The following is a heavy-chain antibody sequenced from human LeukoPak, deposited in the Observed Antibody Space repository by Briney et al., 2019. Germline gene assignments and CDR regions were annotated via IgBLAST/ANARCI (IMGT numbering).Heavy chain of an antibody. CDR2: ISGSGGST. V-gene: IGHV3-23*01. J-gene: IGHJ4*02. CDR1: GFTFSSYA. Sequence: GGSLGLSCAASGFTFSSYAMSWVRQAPGKGLEWASAISGSGGSTYYADSVKGRFTISRDNSKNTLYLQMNSLRAEDTAVYYCAKALYGPIDYWGQGTLVTVSS. CDR3: AKALYGPIDY. D-gene: IGHD4-17*01.